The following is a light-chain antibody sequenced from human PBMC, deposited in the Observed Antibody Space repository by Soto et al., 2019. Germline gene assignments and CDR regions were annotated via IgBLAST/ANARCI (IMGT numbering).Light chain of an antibody. V-gene: IGKV3D-20*02. Sequence: EIVLTPSPGTLSLSPWERATLSCSASQSVSSSYLAWYQQKPGQAPRLLIYDASTRATGIPARFSDSGSGTDFTLTINSLEPEDSAVYYCQQRSNWPSITFGQGTRLEIK. CDR3: QQRSNWPSIT. J-gene: IGKJ5*01. CDR1: QSVSSSY. CDR2: DAS.